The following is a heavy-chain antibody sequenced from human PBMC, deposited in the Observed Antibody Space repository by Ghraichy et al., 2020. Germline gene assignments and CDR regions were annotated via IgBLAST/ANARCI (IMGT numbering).Heavy chain of an antibody. J-gene: IGHJ5*02. V-gene: IGHV4-30-2*01. CDR1: GGSISSGGYS. CDR3: ARARYYPYNWFDP. CDR2: IYHSGST. D-gene: IGHD3-10*01. Sequence: SETLSLTCTVSGGSISSGGYSWSWIRQPPGKGLEWIGYIYHSGSTYYNPSLKSRVTISVDRSKNQFSLKLSSVTAADTAVYYCARARYYPYNWFDPWGQGTLVTVSS.